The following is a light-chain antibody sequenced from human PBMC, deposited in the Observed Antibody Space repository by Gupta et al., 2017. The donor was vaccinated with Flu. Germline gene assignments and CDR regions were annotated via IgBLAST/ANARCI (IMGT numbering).Light chain of an antibody. Sequence: SDVGGYLYVSWYQQHPDKAAKLMIYEVSNRPSGVSNRFSGSKSGNTASLTISGLQAEDEADYYCSSYTSSSTLYVFGTGTKVTVL. V-gene: IGLV2-14*01. J-gene: IGLJ1*01. CDR2: EVS. CDR1: SDVGGYLY. CDR3: SSYTSSSTLYV.